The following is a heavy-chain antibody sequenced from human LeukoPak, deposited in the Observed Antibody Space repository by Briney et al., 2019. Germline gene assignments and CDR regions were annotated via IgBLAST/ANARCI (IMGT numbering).Heavy chain of an antibody. J-gene: IGHJ6*03. V-gene: IGHV3-11*06. D-gene: IGHD5-18*01. Sequence: PGGSLRLSCAASGFTFSDYYMSWIRQAPGKGREWGSSIGSSSSYLYYADSVKGRFTISRDNASNSLYLRMNSLRAESTAVYYGASRVDTAMVTPYYYYYMDVWGKGPTVSVS. CDR1: GFTFSDYY. CDR3: ASRVDTAMVTPYYYYYMDV. CDR2: IGSSSSYL.